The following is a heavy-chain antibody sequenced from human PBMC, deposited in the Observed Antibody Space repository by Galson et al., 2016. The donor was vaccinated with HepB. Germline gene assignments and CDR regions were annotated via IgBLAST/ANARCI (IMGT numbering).Heavy chain of an antibody. V-gene: IGHV3-21*01. CDR3: ASLFSAAVAGYWYFDL. Sequence: SLRLSCAASGFTFSSYSMNWVRQAPGKGLEWVSSIGSSSSYIYYADSVKGRFTISRDNAKNSLYLQMNSLRAEDTAVYYCASLFSAAVAGYWYFDLWGRSTLVTVSS. CDR1: GFTFSSYS. J-gene: IGHJ2*01. D-gene: IGHD6-19*01. CDR2: IGSSSSYI.